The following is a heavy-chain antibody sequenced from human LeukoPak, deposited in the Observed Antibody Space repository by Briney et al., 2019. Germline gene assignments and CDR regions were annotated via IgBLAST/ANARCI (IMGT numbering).Heavy chain of an antibody. D-gene: IGHD5-24*01. CDR2: IKSDGSET. CDR1: GFTFNNYA. CDR3: ARDWGGQQFDY. V-gene: IGHV3-7*01. Sequence: GRSLRLSCAASGFTFNNYAIHWVRQAPGKGLERVANIKSDGSETYYVDSVKGRFTISRDNAKNSVFLQMNSLRAEDTAVYYCARDWGGQQFDYWGQGTLVTVST. J-gene: IGHJ4*02.